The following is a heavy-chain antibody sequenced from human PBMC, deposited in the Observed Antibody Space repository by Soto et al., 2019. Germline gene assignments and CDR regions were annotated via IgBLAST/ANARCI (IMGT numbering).Heavy chain of an antibody. CDR3: TSDLGELSFPRAFDI. D-gene: IGHD3-16*02. Sequence: EAQLVESGGGLVQPGGSLKLSCAASGFTVSGSAVHRVRQASGKGLEWVGRIRSKTNSYATAYAASVKGRFTISRDDSKTTAYLQMNSLKTEDTAGYYCTSDLGELSFPRAFDIWGQGTMVTVSS. CDR1: GFTVSGSA. J-gene: IGHJ3*02. V-gene: IGHV3-73*01. CDR2: IRSKTNSYAT.